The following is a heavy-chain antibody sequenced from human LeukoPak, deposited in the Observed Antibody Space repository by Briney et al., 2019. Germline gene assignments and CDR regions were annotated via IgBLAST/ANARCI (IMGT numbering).Heavy chain of an antibody. J-gene: IGHJ4*02. D-gene: IGHD4/OR15-4a*01. CDR3: ARLRGIYGEFDL. CDR1: GGSISSYY. V-gene: IGHV4-59*08. CDR2: IHDSGRT. Sequence: SETLSLTCTVSGGSISSYYWSWIRQPHGVGLEWIGYIHDSGRTNYSPSLKSRVVISVDTSKSQFSLKLTSVTAADTALYYCARLRGIYGEFDLWGQGTLVTVSS.